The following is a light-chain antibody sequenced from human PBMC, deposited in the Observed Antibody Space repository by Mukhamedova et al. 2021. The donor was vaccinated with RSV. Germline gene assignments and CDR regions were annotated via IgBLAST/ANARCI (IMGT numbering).Light chain of an antibody. Sequence: WYQRRVHGKAPRLLIYDASNLETGVPSRFSGSGSGTDFTFTISSLQPEDIAKYFCQQYENLPRTFGQGTKLEI. CDR3: QQYENLPRT. CDR2: DAS. V-gene: IGKV1-33*01. J-gene: IGKJ2*01.